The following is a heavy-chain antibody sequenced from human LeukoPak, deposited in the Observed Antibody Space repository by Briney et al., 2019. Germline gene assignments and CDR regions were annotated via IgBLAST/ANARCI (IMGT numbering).Heavy chain of an antibody. J-gene: IGHJ6*03. V-gene: IGHV1-8*01. D-gene: IGHD6-19*01. Sequence: ASVKVSCKASGYTFTSHDINWVRQATGQGLEWMGWMNPNSGNTGYAQKFQGRVTMTRNTSISTAYMELSSLRSEDTAVYYCARGYMAGLNYYYYYMDVWGKGTTVTISS. CDR3: ARGYMAGLNYYYYYMDV. CDR2: MNPNSGNT. CDR1: GYTFTSHD.